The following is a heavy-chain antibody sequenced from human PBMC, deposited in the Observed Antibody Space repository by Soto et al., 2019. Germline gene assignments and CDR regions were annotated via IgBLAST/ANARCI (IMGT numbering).Heavy chain of an antibody. Sequence: SXRLSCEFCGFTFTNFGIHWVRQAPGKGLEWVSSVSKSDYTYYSESVKGRFTISRDNARNSVSLQMNNLRAEDTAVYYCAREDSIIIPAVADFWGQGTLVTVSS. V-gene: IGHV3-21*01. D-gene: IGHD6-19*01. CDR2: VSKSDYT. J-gene: IGHJ4*02. CDR3: AREDSIIIPAVADF. CDR1: GFTFTNFG.